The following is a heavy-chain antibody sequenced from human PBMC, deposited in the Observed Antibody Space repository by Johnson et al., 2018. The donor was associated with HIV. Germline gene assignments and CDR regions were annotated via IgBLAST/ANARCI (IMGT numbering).Heavy chain of an antibody. J-gene: IGHJ3*02. Sequence: QVQLVESGGGLVKPGGSLRLSCAASGFTFSDCYMTWIRQAPGKGLEWVAVMSSDGSTEYYADSVKGRFTISRDNAKNSLYLQMNSLRAEDTAVYYCARGGSDVDTAMVDSDAFDIWGQGTMVTVSS. CDR3: ARGGSDVDTAMVDSDAFDI. D-gene: IGHD5-18*01. V-gene: IGHV3-11*04. CDR1: GFTFSDCY. CDR2: MSSDGSTE.